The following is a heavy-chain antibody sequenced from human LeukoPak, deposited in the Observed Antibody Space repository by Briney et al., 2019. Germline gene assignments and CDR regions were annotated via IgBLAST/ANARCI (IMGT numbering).Heavy chain of an antibody. CDR3: ARWHRHLDAFDI. CDR2: IKQDGSEK. Sequence: GGSLRLSCAASGFTFSSYSMNWVRQAPGKGLEWVANIKQDGSEKYYVDSAKGRFTISRDNAKNSLYLQMNSLRAEDTAVCYCARWHRHLDAFDIWGQGTMVTVSS. CDR1: GFTFSSYS. V-gene: IGHV3-7*01. J-gene: IGHJ3*02.